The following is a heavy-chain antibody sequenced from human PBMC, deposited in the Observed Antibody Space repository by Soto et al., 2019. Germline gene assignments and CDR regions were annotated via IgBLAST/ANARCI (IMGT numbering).Heavy chain of an antibody. Sequence: EVQLLESGGGLVQPGGSLRLSCAASQFTFSYYDMGWVRQAPGKGLEWVSLISGAGGSTNYADSVKGRFAISRDNSENTLYLQMNSLSAEDTAVYYCAKGRPPFDLWGRGTLVIVSS. CDR1: QFTFSYYD. V-gene: IGHV3-23*01. J-gene: IGHJ2*01. CDR2: ISGAGGST. CDR3: AKGRPPFDL. D-gene: IGHD6-6*01.